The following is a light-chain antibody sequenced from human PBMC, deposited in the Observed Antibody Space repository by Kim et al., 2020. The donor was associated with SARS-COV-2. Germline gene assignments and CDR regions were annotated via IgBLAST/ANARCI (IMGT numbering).Light chain of an antibody. J-gene: IGKJ4*01. V-gene: IGKV3-20*01. CDR2: GAS. CDR3: QQHGSSPLT. CDR1: QSVSSNY. Sequence: SPGERAALSCRASQSVSSNYLAWYQQKPGQAPRLLIYGASSRATGIPDRFMGSGSGTDFTLTISRLEPEDFAVYYCQQHGSSPLTFGGGTKVDIK.